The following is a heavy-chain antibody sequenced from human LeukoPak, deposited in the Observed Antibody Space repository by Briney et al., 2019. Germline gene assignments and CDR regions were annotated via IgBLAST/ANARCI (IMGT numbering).Heavy chain of an antibody. CDR2: IYYSGST. Sequence: SETLSLTCTVSGGSISSYYWSWIRQPPGKGLEWIGYIYYSGSTNYNPSLKSRVTISVDTSKNQFSRKLSSVTAADTAVYYCARGSIAARPDGLFDYWGQGTLVTVSS. D-gene: IGHD6-6*01. CDR3: ARGSIAARPDGLFDY. J-gene: IGHJ4*02. CDR1: GGSISSYY. V-gene: IGHV4-59*01.